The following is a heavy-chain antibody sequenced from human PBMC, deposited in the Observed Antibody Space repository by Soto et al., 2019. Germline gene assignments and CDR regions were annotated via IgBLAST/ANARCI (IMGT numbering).Heavy chain of an antibody. J-gene: IGHJ3*01. CDR2: IKSDGSTT. V-gene: IGHV3-74*01. CDR3: ANVFDF. Sequence: GGSLRLSCAASGFTFSSYAMHWVRQAPGKGLVWVSGIKSDGSTTDYADSVKGRFTISRDNAKNTLYLQMDSLRAEDTALYYCANVFDFWGQGTMVTVSS. CDR1: GFTFSSYA.